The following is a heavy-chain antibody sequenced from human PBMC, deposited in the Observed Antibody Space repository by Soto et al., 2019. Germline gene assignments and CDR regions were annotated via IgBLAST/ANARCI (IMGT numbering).Heavy chain of an antibody. D-gene: IGHD3-22*01. V-gene: IGHV4-31*03. Sequence: SETLSLTCTVSVVSISSGGYYCSWIRQHPWKGLEWIGYIYYSGSTYYNPSLKSRVTISVDTSKNQFSLKLSSVTAADTAVYYCARSSGYNPLLFDYWGQGTLVTGS. CDR3: ARSSGYNPLLFDY. J-gene: IGHJ4*02. CDR2: IYYSGST. CDR1: VVSISSGGYY.